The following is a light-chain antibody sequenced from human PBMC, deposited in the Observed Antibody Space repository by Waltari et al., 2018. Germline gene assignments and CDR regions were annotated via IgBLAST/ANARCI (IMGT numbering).Light chain of an antibody. J-gene: IGKJ4*01. CDR1: HTITTY. CDR2: AAS. Sequence: DTQMTQSPSSLSASVGDRVTITCRASHTITTYLNWYQQKPEKAPKVLISAASTLHSGVPSRFSGSGSETYFTLTISSLQTEDVETYYCQQSYESPLTFGGGTRVEIK. V-gene: IGKV1-39*01. CDR3: QQSYESPLT.